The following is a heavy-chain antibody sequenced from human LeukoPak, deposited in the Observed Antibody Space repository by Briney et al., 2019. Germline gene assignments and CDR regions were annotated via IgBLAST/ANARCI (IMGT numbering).Heavy chain of an antibody. CDR3: AKSIGGTSYYYDSSGYYFDY. Sequence: GGSLRLSCEASGFTFSNAWMSWVRQAPGKGLEWVSAISGSGGSTYYADSAKGRFTISRDNSKNTLYLQMNSLRAEDTAVYYCAKSIGGTSYYYDSSGYYFDYWGQGTLVTVSS. CDR1: GFTFSNAW. CDR2: ISGSGGST. D-gene: IGHD3-22*01. J-gene: IGHJ4*02. V-gene: IGHV3-23*01.